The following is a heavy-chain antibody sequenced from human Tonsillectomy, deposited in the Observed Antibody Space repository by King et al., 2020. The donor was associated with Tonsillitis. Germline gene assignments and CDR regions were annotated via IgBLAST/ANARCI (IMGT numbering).Heavy chain of an antibody. J-gene: IGHJ4*02. Sequence: VQLVESGGGLIQPGGSLRLSCAASGFTVSTTYMSWVRQAPGKGLEWVSLFFSGGTTYYADSVKGRFTISRDNSKSTLFLQMNSLRVEDTAVYYCASPNPKYYDLSVYYYPFDYWGQGTLVTVSS. V-gene: IGHV3-53*01. CDR2: FFSGGTT. CDR3: ASPNPKYYDLSVYYYPFDY. CDR1: GFTVSTTY. D-gene: IGHD3-22*01.